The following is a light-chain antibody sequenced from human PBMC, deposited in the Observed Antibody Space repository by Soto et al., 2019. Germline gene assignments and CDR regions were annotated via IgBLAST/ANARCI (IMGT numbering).Light chain of an antibody. V-gene: IGKV3-20*01. Sequence: DIVLTQSPGTLSLSPGERATLSCRASQSVDSRYLAWYQQKPGQAPRLLIHAVSIRAAGIPDRLLGSGSVTDFTLIISTLELADFPEYYFQQYGSSPKYTFGQGTKLEIK. CDR1: QSVDSRY. CDR3: QQYGSSPKYT. J-gene: IGKJ2*01. CDR2: AVS.